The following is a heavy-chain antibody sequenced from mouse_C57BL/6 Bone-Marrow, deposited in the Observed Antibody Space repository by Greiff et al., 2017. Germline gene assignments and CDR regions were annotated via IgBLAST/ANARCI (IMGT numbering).Heavy chain of an antibody. D-gene: IGHD4-1*01. J-gene: IGHJ4*01. Sequence: EVKLMESGGDLVKPGGSLKLSCAASGFTFSSYGMSWVRPTPDKRLEWVATISSGGSYTYYPDSVKGRFTISRDNAKNTLYLQMSSLKSEDTAMYYCARHDWDYAMDYWGQGTSVTVSS. CDR1: GFTFSSYG. CDR3: ARHDWDYAMDY. V-gene: IGHV5-6*01. CDR2: ISSGGSYT.